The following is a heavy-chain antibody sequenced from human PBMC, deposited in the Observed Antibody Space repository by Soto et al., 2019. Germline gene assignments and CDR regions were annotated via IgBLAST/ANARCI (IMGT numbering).Heavy chain of an antibody. Sequence: QVQLQESGPGLVKPSQTLSLTCTVSGGSISSSGSYWTWIRQHPGKGLEWIGYIFYSGSTVYNPSLESRVTISVDTSKNQFSLNLSSVTAADTAVYYCARAAANIDYWGQGTLVTISS. CDR2: IFYSGST. J-gene: IGHJ4*02. CDR1: GGSISSSGSY. CDR3: ARAAANIDY. V-gene: IGHV4-31*03. D-gene: IGHD2-2*01.